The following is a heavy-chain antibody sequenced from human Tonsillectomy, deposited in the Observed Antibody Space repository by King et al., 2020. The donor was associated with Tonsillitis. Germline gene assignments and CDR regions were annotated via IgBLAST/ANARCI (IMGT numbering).Heavy chain of an antibody. V-gene: IGHV1-69*18. CDR2: IVPIFGTS. CDR1: GDTFSTYG. J-gene: IGHJ4*02. Sequence: VQLVQSGAEVKKPGSSVKVSCTASGDTFSTYGINWVRQAPGQGLEWMGRIVPIFGTSNYAQKFQGRVTITADESTSTAYMELSSLRSEDTAVYYCARRLGVVAPFDSWGQGTLVTVSS. CDR3: ARRLGVVAPFDS. D-gene: IGHD3-3*01.